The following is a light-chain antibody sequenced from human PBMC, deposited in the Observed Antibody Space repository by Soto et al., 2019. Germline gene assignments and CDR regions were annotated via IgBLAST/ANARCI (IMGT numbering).Light chain of an antibody. V-gene: IGLV1-44*01. CDR1: SSNIGSNT. CDR3: ATWDDSLKGWV. CDR2: SNN. J-gene: IGLJ3*02. Sequence: QSVLTQPRSASGTPGQRVTISCSGSSSNIGSNTVNWYQQFPGTAPKLLIYSNNQRPSGVPDRFSGSKSGTSASLAISGLQSEDEGDYYCATWDDSLKGWVFGGGTKLTVL.